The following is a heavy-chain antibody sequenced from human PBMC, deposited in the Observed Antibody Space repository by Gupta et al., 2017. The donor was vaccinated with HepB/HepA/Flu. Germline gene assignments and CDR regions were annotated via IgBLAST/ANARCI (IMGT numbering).Heavy chain of an antibody. V-gene: IGHV3-73*02. J-gene: IGHJ6*03. CDR3: TSQSGVYYYYYMDV. CDR1: GFTFRGSA. D-gene: IGHD1-26*01. CDR2: IRSKANSYAT. Sequence: EVQLVESGGGLVQPGGSLKLSCASSGFTFRGSAMPWVRQASGKGLEWVGRIRSKANSYATAYAASVKGRFTISRDDSKNTAYLQMNSLKTEDTAVYYCTSQSGVYYYYYMDVWGKGTTVTVSS.